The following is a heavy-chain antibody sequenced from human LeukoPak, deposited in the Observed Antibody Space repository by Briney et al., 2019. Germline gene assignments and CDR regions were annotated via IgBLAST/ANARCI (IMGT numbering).Heavy chain of an antibody. CDR2: ISAYNGNT. CDR3: ARGRQRWLQFGVYFDS. Sequence: ASVKVSCKASGYTFTSYGISWVRQAPGQGLEWMGWISAYNGNTNYAQKLQGRVTMTTDTSTSTAYMELRSLRSDDTAVYYCARGRQRWLQFGVYFDSWGQGTLVTVSS. D-gene: IGHD5-24*01. V-gene: IGHV1-18*01. J-gene: IGHJ4*02. CDR1: GYTFTSYG.